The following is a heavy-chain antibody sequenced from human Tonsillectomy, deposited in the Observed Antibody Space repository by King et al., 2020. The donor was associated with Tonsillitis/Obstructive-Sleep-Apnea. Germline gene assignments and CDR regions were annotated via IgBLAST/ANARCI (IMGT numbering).Heavy chain of an antibody. J-gene: IGHJ4*02. V-gene: IGHV1-2*06. D-gene: IGHD3-10*01. CDR2: INPNSGGT. CDR3: ARDRVEGLRATMVQGVITYY. Sequence: LQLVQSGAEVKKPGASVKVSCKASGYSFTDYYMHWVRQAPGQGLEWMGRINPNSGGTNYAQKFQGRVTMTRDTSISTAYMELSRLRSDDTAVYYCARDRVEGLRATMVQGVITYYWGQGTLVTVSS. CDR1: GYSFTDYY.